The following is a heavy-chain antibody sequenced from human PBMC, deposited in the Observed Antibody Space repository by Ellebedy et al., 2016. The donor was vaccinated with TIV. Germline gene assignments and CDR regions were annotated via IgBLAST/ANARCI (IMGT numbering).Heavy chain of an antibody. CDR3: AKGSVGNSIPLDY. V-gene: IGHV3-23*01. D-gene: IGHD2-15*01. J-gene: IGHJ4*02. CDR2: ISGSGGST. Sequence: PGGSLRLSCAASGFTFSSYAMSWVRQAPGKGLGWVSEISGSGGSTYYAHAVKGRFTISRANSKNTLYVQMNSLRAEDTAVYYCAKGSVGNSIPLDYWGQGTLVTVSS. CDR1: GFTFSSYA.